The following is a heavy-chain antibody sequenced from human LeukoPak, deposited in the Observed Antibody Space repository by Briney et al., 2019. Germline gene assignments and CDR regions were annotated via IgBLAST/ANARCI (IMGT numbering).Heavy chain of an antibody. CDR2: IYYSGSA. D-gene: IGHD6-13*01. J-gene: IGHJ4*02. Sequence: SETLSLTCTVSGGSISSYYWSWIRQPPGKGLEWIGYIYYSGSANYNPSLKSRVTISVDTSKNQFSLKLSSVTAADTAVYYCARGRILAAAGLVPFDYWGQGTLVTVSS. V-gene: IGHV4-59*12. CDR1: GGSISSYY. CDR3: ARGRILAAAGLVPFDY.